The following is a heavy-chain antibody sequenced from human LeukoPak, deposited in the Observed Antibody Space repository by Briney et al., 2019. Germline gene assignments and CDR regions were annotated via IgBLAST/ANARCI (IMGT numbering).Heavy chain of an antibody. Sequence: GGSLRLSCAASGFTFSSYSMNWVRQAPGKGLEWVSSISSSSSYIYYADSVKGRFTISRDNAKNSLYLQMNSLRAEDTAVYYCARDWWGTVNMTYYYYGMDVWGQGTTVTVSS. CDR2: ISSSSSYI. CDR3: ARDWWGTVNMTYYYYGMDV. V-gene: IGHV3-21*01. J-gene: IGHJ6*02. D-gene: IGHD4-17*01. CDR1: GFTFSSYS.